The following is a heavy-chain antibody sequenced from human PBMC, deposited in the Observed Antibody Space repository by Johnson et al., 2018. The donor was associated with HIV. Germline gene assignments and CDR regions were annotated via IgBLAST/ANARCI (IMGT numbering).Heavy chain of an antibody. CDR3: AKEERHAFDI. J-gene: IGHJ3*02. CDR1: GFTFSSFG. Sequence: QVQLVESGGGVVQPGGSLRLSCAASGFTFSSFGIHWVRQAPGKGLEWVAFIRYDGTNKNYADSVKGRFTISRDNSKNTLYLQMNSLRAEDTAVYYCAKEERHAFDIWGQGTMVTVSS. V-gene: IGHV3-30*02. CDR2: IRYDGTNK.